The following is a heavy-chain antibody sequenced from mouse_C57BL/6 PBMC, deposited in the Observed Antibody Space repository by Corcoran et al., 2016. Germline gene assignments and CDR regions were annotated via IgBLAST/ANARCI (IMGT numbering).Heavy chain of an antibody. CDR1: GYTFTDYY. V-gene: IGHV1-26*01. D-gene: IGHD1-1*01. J-gene: IGHJ1*03. Sequence: EAQLQQSGPELVKPGASVKISCKASGYTFTDYYMNWVKQSHGKSLEWIGYINPNNGGTSYNQKFKGKATLTADKSSSTAYMELRSLTSEDSAVYYCARRWGSSYDWYFDVWGTVTTVTVSS. CDR2: INPNNGGT. CDR3: ARRWGSSYDWYFDV.